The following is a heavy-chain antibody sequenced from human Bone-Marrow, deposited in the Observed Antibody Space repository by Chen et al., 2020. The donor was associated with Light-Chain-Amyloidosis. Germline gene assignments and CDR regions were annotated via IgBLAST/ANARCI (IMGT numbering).Heavy chain of an antibody. CDR2: LRGGGCLR. J-gene: IGHJ3*02. V-gene: IGHV3-23*04. CDR3: AKDISYDDILPGYPADAFDI. D-gene: IGHD3-9*01. CDR1: GFAFSRFA. Sequence: EVQLVESGGGLLQRGGALRLSGAACGFAFSRFAMGWVRQAPGKGLGWVCLLRGGGCLRSSGASVRCRFTISGENCTHPLFVQVLSLSSNVTAVYYCAKDISYDDILPGYPADAFDIWGQGTMVTVSS.